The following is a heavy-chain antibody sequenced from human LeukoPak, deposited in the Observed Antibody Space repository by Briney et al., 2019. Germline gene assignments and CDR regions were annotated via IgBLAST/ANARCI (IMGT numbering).Heavy chain of an antibody. CDR3: ARAGVDTSGYYYQGFDY. J-gene: IGHJ4*02. V-gene: IGHV3-7*01. CDR2: TKQDGSEK. Sequence: PGGSLRLSCAASGFTFSSYWMSWVRQAPGKGLEWVANTKQDGSEKYYVDSVKGRFTISRDNAKNLLYLQVNSLTAEDTAVYYCARAGVDTSGYYYQGFDYWGQGTLVTVSS. CDR1: GFTFSSYW. D-gene: IGHD3-3*01.